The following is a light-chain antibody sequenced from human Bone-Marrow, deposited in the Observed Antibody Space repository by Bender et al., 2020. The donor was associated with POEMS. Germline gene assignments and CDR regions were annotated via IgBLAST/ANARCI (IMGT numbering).Light chain of an antibody. CDR2: DVS. V-gene: IGLV2-23*02. CDR1: SSDVESYDV. Sequence: QSALTQPASVSGSPGQSITISCTGTSSDVESYDVVSWYQQHPGKAPKLMIYDVSERPSGVSNRFSGSKSGNTASLTISGLQAEDEADFYCCAYAGSGILVFGGGTKVTVV. J-gene: IGLJ3*02. CDR3: CAYAGSGILV.